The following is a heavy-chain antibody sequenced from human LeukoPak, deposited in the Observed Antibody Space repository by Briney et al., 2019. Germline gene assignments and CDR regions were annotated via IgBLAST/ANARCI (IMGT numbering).Heavy chain of an antibody. CDR2: IVVGSGNT. J-gene: IGHJ6*03. Sequence: GASVKVSCKASGFTFTSSAVQWVRQARGHRLEWIGWIVVGSGNTNYAQKFQERVTITRDMSTSTAYMELSSLRSEDTAVYYCAADFWAGATTKVAYYMDVWGKGTTVTVSS. CDR3: AADFWAGATTKVAYYMDV. D-gene: IGHD1-26*01. CDR1: GFTFTSSA. V-gene: IGHV1-58*01.